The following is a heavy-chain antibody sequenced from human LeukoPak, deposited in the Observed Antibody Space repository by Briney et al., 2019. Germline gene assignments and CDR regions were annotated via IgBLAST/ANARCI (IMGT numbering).Heavy chain of an antibody. CDR1: GFTFSTYW. Sequence: GGSLRLSCAASGFTFSTYWLSWVRQAPGKGLEWVANIKQGGSEKDYVDSVKGRFSISRDDAKNSLYLQMNSLRAEDTAVYYCARDYYGSGSYYNSYGMDVWGQGTTVTVSS. J-gene: IGHJ6*02. D-gene: IGHD3-10*01. CDR2: IKQGGSEK. CDR3: ARDYYGSGSYYNSYGMDV. V-gene: IGHV3-7*01.